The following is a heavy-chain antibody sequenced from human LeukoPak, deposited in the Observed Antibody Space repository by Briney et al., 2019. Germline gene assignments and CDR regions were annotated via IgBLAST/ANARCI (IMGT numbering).Heavy chain of an antibody. CDR2: IRYDGSNK. V-gene: IGHV3-30*02. Sequence: GGSLRLSCAASGFTFSSYGMHWVRQAPGKGLEWVAFIRYDGSNKYYADSVKGRFTISRDNSKNTLYPQMNSLRAEDTAVYYCARWPSGGVTTFGVVGDWYFDLWGRGTLVTVSS. CDR3: ARWPSGGVTTFGVVGDWYFDL. D-gene: IGHD3-3*01. CDR1: GFTFSSYG. J-gene: IGHJ2*01.